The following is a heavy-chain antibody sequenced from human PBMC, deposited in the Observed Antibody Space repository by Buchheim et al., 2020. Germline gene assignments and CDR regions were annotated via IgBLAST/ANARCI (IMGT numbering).Heavy chain of an antibody. V-gene: IGHV3-30*18. Sequence: QVQLVESGGGVVQPGRSLRLSCAASGFTFSSYGMHWVRQAPGKGLEWVAVISYDGSNKYYADSVKGRFTISRDNSKNTLYLQMNSLRAEDTAVYYCAKDFAYDILTGPARTEFDYWGQGTL. CDR1: GFTFSSYG. CDR2: ISYDGSNK. J-gene: IGHJ4*02. CDR3: AKDFAYDILTGPARTEFDY. D-gene: IGHD3-9*01.